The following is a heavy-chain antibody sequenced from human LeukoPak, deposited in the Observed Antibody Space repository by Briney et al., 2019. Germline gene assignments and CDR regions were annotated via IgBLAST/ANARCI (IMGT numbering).Heavy chain of an antibody. CDR1: GGSVSSSNYY. CDR2: IYYSGST. D-gene: IGHD5-12*01. J-gene: IGHJ6*02. V-gene: IGHV4-61*01. CDR3: ARDPVATTYYYYGMDV. Sequence: SETLSLTCTVSGGSVSSSNYYWSWIRQPPGKGLEWIGYIYYSGSTNYNPSLKSRVTISVDKSKNQFSLKLSSVTAADTAVYYCARDPVATTYYYYGMDVWGQGTTVTVSS.